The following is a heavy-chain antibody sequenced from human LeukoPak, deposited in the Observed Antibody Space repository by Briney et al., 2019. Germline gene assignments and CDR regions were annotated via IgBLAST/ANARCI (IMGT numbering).Heavy chain of an antibody. CDR2: ISPDGSAT. V-gene: IGHV3-74*01. CDR3: ARKFRDNSWVMGY. CDR1: GFTFSSSW. J-gene: IGHJ4*02. Sequence: GVSLRLSCAASGFTFSSSWMHWVRQAPGKGPVWVSRISPDGSATSYAASVKGRFTISRDNAKNTLYLQLNSLRAEDTAVYYCARKFRDNSWVMGYWGQGTLVTVSS. D-gene: IGHD6-13*01.